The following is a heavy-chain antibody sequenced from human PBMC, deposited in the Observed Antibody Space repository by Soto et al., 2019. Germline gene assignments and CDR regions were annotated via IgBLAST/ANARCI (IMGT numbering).Heavy chain of an antibody. V-gene: IGHV3-23*01. Sequence: GGSLRLSCAASGFTFSSYAMSWVRQAPGKGLEWVSAISGSGGSTYYADSVKGRFTISRDNSKNTLYLQMNSLRAEDTAVYYCAKGEGNVAPDVYYYYGMDVWGQGTTVTVSS. CDR1: GFTFSSYA. J-gene: IGHJ6*02. CDR2: ISGSGGST. D-gene: IGHD5-12*01. CDR3: AKGEGNVAPDVYYYYGMDV.